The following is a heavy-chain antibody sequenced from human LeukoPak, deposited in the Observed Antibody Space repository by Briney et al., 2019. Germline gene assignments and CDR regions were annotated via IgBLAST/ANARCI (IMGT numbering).Heavy chain of an antibody. J-gene: IGHJ4*02. CDR1: GASISSGSYY. V-gene: IGHV4-61*01. Sequence: SETLSLTCTVSGASISSGSYYWGWIRQPPEKGLEWIGYIHYSGSTNYNPSLKSRVTISVDTSKNQFSLKLSSVTAADTAVYYCARGGYSSGWNNYFDYWGQGTLVTVSS. D-gene: IGHD6-19*01. CDR2: IHYSGST. CDR3: ARGGYSSGWNNYFDY.